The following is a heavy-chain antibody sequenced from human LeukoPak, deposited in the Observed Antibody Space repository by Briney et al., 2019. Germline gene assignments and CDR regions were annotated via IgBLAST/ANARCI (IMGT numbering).Heavy chain of an antibody. J-gene: IGHJ4*02. CDR3: ARASPSTVTLSDY. D-gene: IGHD4-17*01. Sequence: PSETLSLTCTVSGGSISSSSYYWGWIRQPPGKGLEWIGSIYYSGSTYYNPSLKSRVTISVDTSKNQFSLKLSSVTAADTAVYYCARASPSTVTLSDYWGQGTLVTVSS. CDR2: IYYSGST. V-gene: IGHV4-39*07. CDR1: GGSISSSSYY.